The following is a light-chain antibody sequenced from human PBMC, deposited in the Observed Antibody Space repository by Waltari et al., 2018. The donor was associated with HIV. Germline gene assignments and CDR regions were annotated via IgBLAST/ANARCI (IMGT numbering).Light chain of an antibody. CDR1: SSAVGRYNL. CDR3: CSYARSGIP. J-gene: IGLJ2*01. CDR2: EVS. Sequence: QSALTQPASVSGSFGQSITISCTGTSSAVGRYNLVSWYQYHPGKAPKLIIYEVSKRPSGVSNRCSGSKAGNTASLTVSGLQAEDGAHYYCCSYARSGIPFGGGTKLTVL. V-gene: IGLV2-23*02.